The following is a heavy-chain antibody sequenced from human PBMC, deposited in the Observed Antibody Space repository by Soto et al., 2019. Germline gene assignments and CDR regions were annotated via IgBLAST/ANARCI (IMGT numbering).Heavy chain of an antibody. CDR2: IYYSGST. D-gene: IGHD6-6*01. J-gene: IGHJ4*02. Sequence: PSETLSLTCTVSGDSISFNYWSWIRQPPGKALEWIGFIYYSGSTDYNPSLKSRVTISIDTSKNQFSLKLRSVTAADTAVYYCAREGGSSLDYWGQGTLVTVSS. V-gene: IGHV4-59*01. CDR1: GDSISFNY. CDR3: AREGGSSLDY.